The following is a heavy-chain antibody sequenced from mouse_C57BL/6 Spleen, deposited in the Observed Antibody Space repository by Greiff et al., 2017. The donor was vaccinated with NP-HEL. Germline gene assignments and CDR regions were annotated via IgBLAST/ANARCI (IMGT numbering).Heavy chain of an antibody. D-gene: IGHD2-1*01. Sequence: QVHVKQSGAELVKPGASVKLSCKASGYTFTEYTIHWVKQRSGQGLEWIGWFYPGSGSIKYNEKFKDKATLTADKSSSTVYMELSRLTSEDSAVYFCARHYYGNSWFAYWGQGTLVTVSA. CDR2: FYPGSGSI. CDR3: ARHYYGNSWFAY. V-gene: IGHV1-62-2*01. CDR1: GYTFTEYT. J-gene: IGHJ3*01.